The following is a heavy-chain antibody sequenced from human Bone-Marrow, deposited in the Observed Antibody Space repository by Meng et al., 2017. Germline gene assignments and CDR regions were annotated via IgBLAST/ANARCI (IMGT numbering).Heavy chain of an antibody. CDR3: AREVPPYGSGSMHPWGDSFDI. V-gene: IGHV6-1*01. J-gene: IGHJ3*02. CDR2: TYYRSKWYN. D-gene: IGHD2-15*01. CDR1: GDSVSSNSAS. Sequence: LTLSCAISGDSVSSNSASWNWIRQSPSRGLEWLGRTYYRSKWYNDYAVSVKSRITINTDTDKNQLTLQLNSVTPEDTAVYYCAREVPPYGSGSMHPWGDSFDIWGQGTMVTVSS.